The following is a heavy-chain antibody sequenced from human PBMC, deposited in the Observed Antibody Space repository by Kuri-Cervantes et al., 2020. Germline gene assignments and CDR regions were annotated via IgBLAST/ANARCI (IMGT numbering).Heavy chain of an antibody. CDR2: IYYSGST. CDR3: ARDLQSRAEYYYYYGMDV. Sequence: SETLSLTCTVSGGSVSSGSYYWSWIRQPPGKGREWIGYIYYSGSTNYNPSLKSRVTISVDTSKNQFSLKLSSVTAADTAVYYCARDLQSRAEYYYYYGMDVWGQGTTVTVSS. CDR1: GGSVSSGSYY. V-gene: IGHV4-61*01. J-gene: IGHJ6*02. D-gene: IGHD6-13*01.